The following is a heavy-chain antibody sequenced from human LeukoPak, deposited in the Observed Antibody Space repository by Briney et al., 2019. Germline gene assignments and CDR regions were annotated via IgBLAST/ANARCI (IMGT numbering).Heavy chain of an antibody. V-gene: IGHV1-69*13. J-gene: IGHJ4*02. D-gene: IGHD5-12*01. CDR2: IIPIFGTA. CDR3: ARDIRSGYSGYDEGSV. CDR1: GGTYSSYA. Sequence: SVKVSCKASGGTYSSYAISWVRQAPGQGLEWMGGIIPIFGTANYAQKFQGRVTITADESTSTAYMELSSLRSEDTAVYYCARDIRSGYSGYDEGSVWGQGTLVTVSS.